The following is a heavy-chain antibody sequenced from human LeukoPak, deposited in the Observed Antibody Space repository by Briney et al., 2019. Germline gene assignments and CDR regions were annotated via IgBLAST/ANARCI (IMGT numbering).Heavy chain of an antibody. Sequence: GASVKVSCKASGYTFTGYYMHWVRQAPGQGLEWMGWINLNSGGTSYAQKFQGRVTMTRDTSISTAYMELSRLRSDDTAVYYCARERGDYAFPFDYWGQGTLVTVSS. CDR3: ARERGDYAFPFDY. CDR1: GYTFTGYY. V-gene: IGHV1-2*02. CDR2: INLNSGGT. J-gene: IGHJ4*02. D-gene: IGHD4-17*01.